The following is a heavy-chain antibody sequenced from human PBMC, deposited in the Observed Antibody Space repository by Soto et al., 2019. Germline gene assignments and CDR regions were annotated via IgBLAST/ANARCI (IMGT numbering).Heavy chain of an antibody. CDR2: IYHSGST. Sequence: SETLSLTCAVSGGSISSGGYSWSWIRQPPGKGLEWIGYIYHSGSTYYNPSLKSRVTISVDRSKNQFSLKLSSVTAADTAVYYCARVQRSGYYSRGAIHIWGQGTRVTVSS. D-gene: IGHD3-22*01. V-gene: IGHV4-30-2*01. J-gene: IGHJ3*02. CDR3: ARVQRSGYYSRGAIHI. CDR1: GGSISSGGYS.